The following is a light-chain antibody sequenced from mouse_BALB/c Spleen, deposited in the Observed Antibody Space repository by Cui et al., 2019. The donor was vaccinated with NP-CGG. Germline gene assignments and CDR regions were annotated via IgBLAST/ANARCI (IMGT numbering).Light chain of an antibody. CDR1: TGAVTTSNY. J-gene: IGLJ1*01. V-gene: IGLV1*01. CDR3: ALWYSNHWV. CDR2: GTN. Sequence: QAVVTQESALTTSPGDTVTLTCRSSTGAVTTSNYANWVQEKPDHLFTGLTGGTNNRAPGVPARFSGSLIGDKAALTITGAQTEDEAIYFCALWYSNHWVFGGGTKLTVL.